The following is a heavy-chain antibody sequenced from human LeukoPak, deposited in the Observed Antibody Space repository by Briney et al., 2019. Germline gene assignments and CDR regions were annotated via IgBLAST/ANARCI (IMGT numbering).Heavy chain of an antibody. D-gene: IGHD3-3*01. CDR3: ARSRITIFGVAQYYFDY. J-gene: IGHJ4*02. CDR1: GYTFTGYY. V-gene: IGHV1-2*02. Sequence: ASVKVSCKASGYTFTGYYMHWVRQAPGQGLEWMGWINPNSGGTNYAQKFQGRVTMTRDTSISTAYMELSRLRSDDTAVYYCARSRITIFGVAQYYFDYWGQGTLVTVSS. CDR2: INPNSGGT.